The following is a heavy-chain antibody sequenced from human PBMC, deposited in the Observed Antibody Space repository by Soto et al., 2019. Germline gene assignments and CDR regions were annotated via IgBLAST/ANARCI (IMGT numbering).Heavy chain of an antibody. Sequence: ASVKVSCKASGYTFTSYGISWVRQAPGQGLEWMGWISAYNGNTNYAQKLQGRVTMTTDTSTSTAYMELRSLRSDDTAVYYCAGVGGGGGGHIGAAVGRGGDYCYGMDVRAQGTTVTVSS. V-gene: IGHV1-18*01. CDR2: ISAYNGNT. D-gene: IGHD6-13*01. J-gene: IGHJ6*02. CDR3: AGVGGGGGGHIGAAVGRGGDYCYGMDV. CDR1: GYTFTSYG.